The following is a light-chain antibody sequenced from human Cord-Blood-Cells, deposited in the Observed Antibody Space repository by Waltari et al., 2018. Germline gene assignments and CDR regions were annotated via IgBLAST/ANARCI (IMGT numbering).Light chain of an antibody. Sequence: QSALTPPASVSGSPVQSITIPCTGTSSDVGSYNLVSWYQQHPGKAPKLMIYEGSKRPSGVSNRFSGSKSGNTASLTISGLQAEDEADYYCCSYAGSSTWVFGGGTKLTVL. CDR3: CSYAGSSTWV. V-gene: IGLV2-23*01. CDR1: SSDVGSYNL. J-gene: IGLJ3*02. CDR2: EGS.